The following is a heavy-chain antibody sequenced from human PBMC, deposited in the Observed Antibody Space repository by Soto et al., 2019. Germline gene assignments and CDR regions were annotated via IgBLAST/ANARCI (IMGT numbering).Heavy chain of an antibody. CDR2: TYYRSKWYN. V-gene: IGHV6-1*01. D-gene: IGHD6-19*01. J-gene: IGHJ5*02. Sequence: PSQTLSLTCAISGDSVSSNSAAWNWIRQSPSRGLEWLGRTYYRSKWYNDYAVSVRSRITINPDTSKNQFSLQLNSVTPEDTAVYYCARGKVYDSGWYPDYNWFDPWGQGTLVTVSS. CDR3: ARGKVYDSGWYPDYNWFDP. CDR1: GDSVSSNSAA.